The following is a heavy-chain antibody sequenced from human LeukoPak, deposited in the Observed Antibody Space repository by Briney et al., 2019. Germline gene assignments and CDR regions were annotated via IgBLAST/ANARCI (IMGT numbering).Heavy chain of an antibody. D-gene: IGHD2-2*01. Sequence: RGSLRLSCVASLFTFSIYSMNWVRQAPGKGLEWVSYISSSSSTIYYADSVKVRFTISRDNAKNSLYLQMNSLRAEDTSVYYCARQVVVPARNWFDPWGQGTLVTV. CDR2: ISSSSSTI. CDR1: LFTFSIYS. J-gene: IGHJ5*02. V-gene: IGHV3-48*01. CDR3: ARQVVVPARNWFDP.